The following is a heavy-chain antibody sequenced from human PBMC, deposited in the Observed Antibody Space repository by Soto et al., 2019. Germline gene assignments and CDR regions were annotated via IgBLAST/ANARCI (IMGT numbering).Heavy chain of an antibody. J-gene: IGHJ4*02. CDR1: GGSFSSGDFY. CDR2: IYYRGST. Sequence: QVQLQESGPGLVKPSQTLSLICTVSGGSFSSGDFYWSWIRQPPGKGLQWIGYIYYRGSTYYNPYLKSRVTISVDTSKNQFSLKLSSVTAADTAVYYCARVGGFGATTIDYWGQGTLVTVSS. CDR3: ARVGGFGATTIDY. D-gene: IGHD3-10*01. V-gene: IGHV4-30-4*01.